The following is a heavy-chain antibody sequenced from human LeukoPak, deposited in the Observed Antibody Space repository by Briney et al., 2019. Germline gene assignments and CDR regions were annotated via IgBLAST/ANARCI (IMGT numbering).Heavy chain of an antibody. J-gene: IGHJ4*02. D-gene: IGHD2-2*01. CDR1: GDSISRTSFY. Sequence: SETLSLTCIISGDSISRTSFYWGWIRQPPGKGLEWVGSVYSSGSTNYNPSLKSRVTISVDMSKDQFSLRVTSVTAADTAVYYCARQRVGIVPAAYFDNWGQGTLVTVSS. CDR2: VYSSGST. V-gene: IGHV4-39*01. CDR3: ARQRVGIVPAAYFDN.